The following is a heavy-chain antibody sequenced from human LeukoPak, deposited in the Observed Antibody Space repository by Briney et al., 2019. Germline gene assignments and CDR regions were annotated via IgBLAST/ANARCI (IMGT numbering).Heavy chain of an antibody. V-gene: IGHV3-21*04. CDR1: GFTFRDYT. Sequence: GGSLRLSCAASGFTFRDYTMNWVRQATGKGLEWVSAISKSGTYIKYADSVKGRFTVSRDNAKNSLFLQMNSLRVEDTAVYYCARSLGRFYYGMDVWGQGTTFTVSS. CDR3: ARSLGRFYYGMDV. CDR2: ISKSGTYI. D-gene: IGHD1-26*01. J-gene: IGHJ6*02.